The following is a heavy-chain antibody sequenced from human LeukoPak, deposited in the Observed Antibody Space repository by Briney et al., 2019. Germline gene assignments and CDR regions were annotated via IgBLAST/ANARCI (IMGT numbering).Heavy chain of an antibody. V-gene: IGHV3-30*04. CDR2: ISYDGSNK. Sequence: GGSLRLSCAASGFTFSSYAMHWVRQAPGKGLEWVAVISYDGSNKYYADSVKGRFTISRDNSKNTLYLQMNSLRAEDTAVYYCAKDRSCCSSTSFDYWGQGTLVTVSS. CDR3: AKDRSCCSSTSFDY. J-gene: IGHJ4*02. CDR1: GFTFSSYA. D-gene: IGHD2-2*01.